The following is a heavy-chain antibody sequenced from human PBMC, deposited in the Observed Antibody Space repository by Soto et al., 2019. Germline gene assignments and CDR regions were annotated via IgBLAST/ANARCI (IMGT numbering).Heavy chain of an antibody. CDR1: GFTLSRYG. V-gene: IGHV3-33*01. D-gene: IGHD3-22*01. Sequence: QVQLVESGGGVVQPGRSLRLSCAASGFTLSRYGMHWVRQGPGRGLEWVAVLWFDGGTKYYADSVKGRFTISRDTSRNTLYLQMNSLRVDDTAVYYCARVQSSGAYYSNYYGLDVWGQGTTVAVSS. CDR2: LWFDGGTK. J-gene: IGHJ6*02. CDR3: ARVQSSGAYYSNYYGLDV.